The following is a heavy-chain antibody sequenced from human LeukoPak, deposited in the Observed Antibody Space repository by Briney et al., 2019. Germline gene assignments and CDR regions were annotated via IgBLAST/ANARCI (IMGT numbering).Heavy chain of an antibody. D-gene: IGHD2-2*01. CDR3: ARDPTILGGFDP. CDR2: IYYSGDT. V-gene: IGHV4-39*07. J-gene: IGHJ5*02. CDR1: GGSISYSSYY. Sequence: SETLSLTCTVSGGSISYSSYYWGWIRQPPGKGLEWIGSIYYSGDTYYNPSLKSRITISVDTSKSQVSLKLSSVTAADTAVYYCARDPTILGGFDPWGRGTLVTVSS.